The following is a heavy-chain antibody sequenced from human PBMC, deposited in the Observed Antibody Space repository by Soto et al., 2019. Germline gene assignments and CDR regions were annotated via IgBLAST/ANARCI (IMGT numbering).Heavy chain of an antibody. CDR2: IWYDGSNK. CDR1: GFTFSSYG. Sequence: QVQLVESGGGVVQPGRSLRLSCAASGFTFSSYGMHWVRQASGKGLEWVAVIWYDGSNKYYADSVKGRFTISRDNSKNTLSLQMNSLRAEDTAVYYCARTRIAVAGAERYYFDYWGQGTLVTVSS. CDR3: ARTRIAVAGAERYYFDY. J-gene: IGHJ4*02. D-gene: IGHD6-19*01. V-gene: IGHV3-33*01.